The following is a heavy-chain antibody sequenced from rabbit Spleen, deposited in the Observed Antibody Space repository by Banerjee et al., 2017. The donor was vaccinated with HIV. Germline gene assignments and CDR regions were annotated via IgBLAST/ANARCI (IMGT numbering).Heavy chain of an antibody. Sequence: QSLEESGGDLVKPGASLTLTCTASGVSFSISSYMCWVRPAPGKGLEWIACIDAGSSGFTYFATWAKGRFTISKTSSTTVTLQMTRLTAADTATYFCARDLAGVIGWNFGLWGQGTLVTVS. CDR1: GVSFSISSY. D-gene: IGHD4-1*01. CDR3: ARDLAGVIGWNFGL. V-gene: IGHV1S40*01. CDR2: IDAGSSGFT. J-gene: IGHJ4*01.